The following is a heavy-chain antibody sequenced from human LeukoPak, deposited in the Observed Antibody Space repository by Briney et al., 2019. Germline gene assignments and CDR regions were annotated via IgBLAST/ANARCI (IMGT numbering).Heavy chain of an antibody. Sequence: SETLSLTCTVSGGSISSHFWSWVRQPPGKGLEWIGSIYYTGSTNYNPSLKSRITMSVDTSKNQFSLKLSSVTAADAAVYYCARSYNSGSYYPYYFDYWGQGTLVTVSS. J-gene: IGHJ4*02. V-gene: IGHV4-59*11. CDR2: IYYTGST. CDR1: GGSISSHF. CDR3: ARSYNSGSYYPYYFDY. D-gene: IGHD3-10*01.